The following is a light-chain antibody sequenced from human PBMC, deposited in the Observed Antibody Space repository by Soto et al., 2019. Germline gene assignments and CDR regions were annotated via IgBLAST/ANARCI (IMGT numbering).Light chain of an antibody. CDR1: SSDVGSFNL. CDR2: EGS. J-gene: IGLJ2*01. Sequence: QSALTQPASVSGSPGQSITMSCTGTSSDVGSFNLVSWYQQHPGKAPKLLIYEGSKRPSGVSNRFSGSKSGNTASLTISGLQDEDEADYYCCSYAGSLVVFGGGTKLTVL. CDR3: CSYAGSLVV. V-gene: IGLV2-23*01.